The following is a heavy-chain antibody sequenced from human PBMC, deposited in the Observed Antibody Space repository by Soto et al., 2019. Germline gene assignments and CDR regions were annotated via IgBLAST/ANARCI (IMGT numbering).Heavy chain of an antibody. J-gene: IGHJ5*02. CDR3: ATDRHYYDSSAQTWWFDP. D-gene: IGHD3-22*01. Sequence: SGPTLVNPTPTLTLTGIFSGFSLRSSGVGVGWIRQPPGKALEWLGFIYWNDDKRYSPSLKSRLTITKDTSKNQVVLTMTNMDPVYTAAYYSATDRHYYDSSAQTWWFDPWGQGTLVTVSS. CDR2: IYWNDDK. CDR1: GFSLRSSGVG. V-gene: IGHV2-5*01.